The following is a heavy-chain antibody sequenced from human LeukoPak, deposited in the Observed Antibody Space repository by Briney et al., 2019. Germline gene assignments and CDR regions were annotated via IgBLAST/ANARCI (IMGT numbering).Heavy chain of an antibody. Sequence: SETLSLTCTVSGGSISSYYWSWIRQPPGKGLEWIGYIYYSGSTNYNPSLKSRVTISVDTSKNQFSLKLSSVTAADTAVYYCARAPDDYYWSLDYWGQGPLVTVSS. CDR2: IYYSGST. CDR1: GGSISSYY. J-gene: IGHJ4*02. D-gene: IGHD3-22*01. CDR3: ARAPDDYYWSLDY. V-gene: IGHV4-59*01.